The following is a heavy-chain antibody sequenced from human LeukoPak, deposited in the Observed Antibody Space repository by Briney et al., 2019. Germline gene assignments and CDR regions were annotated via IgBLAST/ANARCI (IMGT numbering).Heavy chain of an antibody. CDR1: GFTFSSYW. D-gene: IGHD1-26*01. J-gene: IGHJ4*02. CDR2: INSDGSST. Sequence: GGSLRLSCAASGFTFSSYWMHWVRQAPGKGLVWVSRINSDGSSTSYADSVKGRFTISRDNAKNTLYLQMNSLRAEDTAVYYCAITKWELRIYFDYWGQGTLVTVSS. V-gene: IGHV3-74*01. CDR3: AITKWELRIYFDY.